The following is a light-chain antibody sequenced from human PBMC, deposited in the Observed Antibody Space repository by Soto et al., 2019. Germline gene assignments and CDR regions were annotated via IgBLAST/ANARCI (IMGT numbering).Light chain of an antibody. Sequence: QSVLTQPPSVSDAPRQRVTISCSGSWSNIGNNAVNWYQQLPGKAPKLLIYYDDLLSSGVSDRFSGSKSGTSASLAISGLQSEDEAAYYCAVWDDNLNGVVFGGGTKLTVL. CDR1: WSNIGNNA. CDR2: YDD. J-gene: IGLJ2*01. V-gene: IGLV1-36*01. CDR3: AVWDDNLNGVV.